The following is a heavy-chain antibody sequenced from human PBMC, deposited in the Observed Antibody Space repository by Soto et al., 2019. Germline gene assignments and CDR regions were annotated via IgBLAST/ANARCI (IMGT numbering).Heavy chain of an antibody. Sequence: SETLSLTCAVYGGPFCGYYWSWVRQSPVSGLEWIGEINHTGGTNQNPALKSRVTISVDTSKNQFSLKLRSVTAADTAFYYCARGISMMVAGKGAGTDKYYFGSWGQGTRVSVAS. D-gene: IGHD3-22*01. CDR1: GGPFCGYY. J-gene: IGHJ4*02. CDR2: INHTGGT. V-gene: IGHV4-34*01. CDR3: ARGISMMVAGKGAGTDKYYFGS.